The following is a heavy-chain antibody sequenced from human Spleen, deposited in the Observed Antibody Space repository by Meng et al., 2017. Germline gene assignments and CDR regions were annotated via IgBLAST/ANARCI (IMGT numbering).Heavy chain of an antibody. CDR2: IDPKSGDT. Sequence: ASVKVSCKPSGYNFPDYWLHWVRRAPGQGLEWMGRIDPKSGDTHYAQRFQGRVTMTGDTSISTAYMELSRLRSDDTAMYYCVRDEDISAAGKLFGDYWGQGTLVTVSS. J-gene: IGHJ4*02. D-gene: IGHD6-13*01. CDR1: GYNFPDYW. CDR3: VRDEDISAAGKLFGDY. V-gene: IGHV1-2*06.